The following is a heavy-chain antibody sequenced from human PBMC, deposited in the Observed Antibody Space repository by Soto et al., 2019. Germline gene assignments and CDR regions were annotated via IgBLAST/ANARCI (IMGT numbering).Heavy chain of an antibody. CDR2: ISYDGSNK. V-gene: IGHV3-30-3*01. Sequence: QVQLVESGGGVVQPGRSLRLSCAASGFTFSSYAMHWVRQAPGKGLEWVAVISYDGSNKYYADSVKGRFTISRDNSKNTLYLQMNSLRAEDTAVYYCATPILGLVGADAFDIWGQGTMVTVSS. CDR3: ATPILGLVGADAFDI. J-gene: IGHJ3*02. D-gene: IGHD1-26*01. CDR1: GFTFSSYA.